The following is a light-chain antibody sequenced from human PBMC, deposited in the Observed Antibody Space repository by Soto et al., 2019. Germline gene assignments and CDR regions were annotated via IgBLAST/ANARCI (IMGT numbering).Light chain of an antibody. CDR2: DTS. Sequence: QAVVTQEPSLTVSPGGTVTLTCGSSTRAVTSGHYPYWFQQKPGQAPRTLIYDTSNKHSWTPARFSGSLLGGKAALTLSGAQPEDEAEYYCLLSYSGAQPVYVFGTGTKLTVL. CDR3: LLSYSGAQPVYV. CDR1: TRAVTSGHY. V-gene: IGLV7-46*01. J-gene: IGLJ1*01.